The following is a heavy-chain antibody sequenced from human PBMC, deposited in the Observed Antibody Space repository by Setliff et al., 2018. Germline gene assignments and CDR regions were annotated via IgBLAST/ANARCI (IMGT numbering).Heavy chain of an antibody. Sequence: GASVKVSCKASGYTFTSYAMHWVRQAPGQRLEWIGWINAGNGNTKYSQKFQGRVTITRDTSASTAYMELSSLRSEDTAVYYCARVPVVGATKLYWFDPWGQGTLVTVSS. CDR1: GYTFTSYA. V-gene: IGHV1-3*01. CDR3: ARVPVVGATKLYWFDP. CDR2: INAGNGNT. J-gene: IGHJ5*02. D-gene: IGHD1-26*01.